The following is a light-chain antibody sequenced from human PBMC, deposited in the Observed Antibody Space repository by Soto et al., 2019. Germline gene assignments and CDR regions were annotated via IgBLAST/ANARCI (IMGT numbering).Light chain of an antibody. Sequence: DIQMTQSPFSVSASVGDRVTITCRASQDISIWLAWYQRKPGKAPKLLIYSTSSLQSGVPSRFSGSGSGTEFTLTISSLQPEDFATYHCQQTHSFPLTFGPGTKVDIK. CDR1: QDISIW. CDR2: STS. J-gene: IGKJ3*01. CDR3: QQTHSFPLT. V-gene: IGKV1-12*01.